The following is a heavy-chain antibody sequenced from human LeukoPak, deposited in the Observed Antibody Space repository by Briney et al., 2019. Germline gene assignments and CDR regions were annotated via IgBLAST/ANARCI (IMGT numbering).Heavy chain of an antibody. CDR1: GGSISSSSYY. Sequence: SETLSLTCTVSGGSISSSSYYWGWIRQPPGKGLEWIGSIYYSGSTYYNPSLKSRVTISVDKSKNQFSLKLSSVTAADTAVYYCARDPVDTAIPFDYWGQGTLVTVSS. CDR3: ARDPVDTAIPFDY. V-gene: IGHV4-39*07. J-gene: IGHJ4*02. D-gene: IGHD5-18*01. CDR2: IYYSGST.